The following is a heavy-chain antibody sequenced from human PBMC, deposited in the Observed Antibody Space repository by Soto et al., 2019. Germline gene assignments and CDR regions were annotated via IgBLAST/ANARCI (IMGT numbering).Heavy chain of an antibody. CDR1: GFTFTSYA. Sequence: EVQRLESGGGLVQPGGSLRLSCAASGFTFTSYAMSCVRQAPGKGLEWVSTVRDNGGVTYYADPVKGRFTISRDDSKNTVDLQMSGLRADDTAIYYCVNFLLCFEDLLFYYWGQGALVTVSS. CDR2: VRDNGGVT. J-gene: IGHJ4*02. CDR3: VNFLLCFEDLLFYY. D-gene: IGHD2-2*01. V-gene: IGHV3-23*01.